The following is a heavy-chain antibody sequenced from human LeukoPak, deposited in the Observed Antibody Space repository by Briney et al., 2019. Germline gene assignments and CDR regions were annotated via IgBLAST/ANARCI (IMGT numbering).Heavy chain of an antibody. CDR3: ARVDHWHFGSQEYFQH. Sequence: SETLSLTCTVSGDSISSYYWSWIRQPAGKGLEWIGRIHPSGSTNYNPSLKSRVTISVDTSKNQFSLKLSSVTAADTAVYYCARVDHWHFGSQEYFQHWGQGTLVTVSS. J-gene: IGHJ1*01. D-gene: IGHD3-10*01. V-gene: IGHV4-4*07. CDR1: GDSISSYY. CDR2: IHPSGST.